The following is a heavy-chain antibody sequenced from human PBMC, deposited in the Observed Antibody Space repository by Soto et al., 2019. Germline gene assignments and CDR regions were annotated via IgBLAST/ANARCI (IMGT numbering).Heavy chain of an antibody. CDR2: ISAYNGNT. CDR3: ARFYASGSYPYDY. J-gene: IGHJ4*02. CDR1: GYTFTTYG. Sequence: GSVNVSCKASGYTFTTYGISWVRQAPGQGLEWMGWISAYNGNTNYAQNLQGRVTMTTDTSTSTAYMELRSLRSDDTAVYYCARFYASGSYPYDYWGQGNLVTVSS. D-gene: IGHD3-10*01. V-gene: IGHV1-18*01.